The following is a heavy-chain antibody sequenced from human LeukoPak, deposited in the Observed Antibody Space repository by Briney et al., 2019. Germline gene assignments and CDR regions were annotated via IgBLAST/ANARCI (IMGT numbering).Heavy chain of an antibody. V-gene: IGHV3-9*01. Sequence: GGSLRLACAASGFTFENHVMHWVRQAPGKGLEWVSSISWSGDRMGYADAVKGRFTISRDNAKNSLFLQMNSLRVEDTALYYCAKDLGGSATTVWGQGTLVTVSS. CDR2: ISWSGDRM. CDR3: AKDLGGSATTV. CDR1: GFTFENHV. D-gene: IGHD1-7*01. J-gene: IGHJ4*02.